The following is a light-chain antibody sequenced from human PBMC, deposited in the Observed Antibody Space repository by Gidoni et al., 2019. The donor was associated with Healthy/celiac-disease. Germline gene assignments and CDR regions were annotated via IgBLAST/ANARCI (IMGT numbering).Light chain of an antibody. CDR2: AAS. CDR3: LQDYNYPWT. Sequence: AIQMTQSPSCLSASVGDRVTITCRASQGIRNDLGWYQQKPGKAPKLLIYAASSLQSGVPPRFSGSGSGTDFTLTISSLQPEDFATYYCLQDYNYPWTFGQGTKVEIK. CDR1: QGIRND. V-gene: IGKV1-6*01. J-gene: IGKJ1*01.